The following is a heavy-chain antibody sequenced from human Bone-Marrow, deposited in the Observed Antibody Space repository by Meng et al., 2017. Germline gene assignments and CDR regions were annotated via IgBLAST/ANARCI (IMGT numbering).Heavy chain of an antibody. CDR2: ISSSSSYI. J-gene: IGHJ3*02. V-gene: IGHV3-21*01. Sequence: GESLKISCAASGFTFSSYSMNWVRQAPGKGLEWVSSISSSSSYIYYADSVKGRFTISRDNSKNTLYLQMNSLRAEDTAVYYCARAPGYSSGWYLGAFDIWGQGTMVTVSS. CDR3: ARAPGYSSGWYLGAFDI. CDR1: GFTFSSYS. D-gene: IGHD6-19*01.